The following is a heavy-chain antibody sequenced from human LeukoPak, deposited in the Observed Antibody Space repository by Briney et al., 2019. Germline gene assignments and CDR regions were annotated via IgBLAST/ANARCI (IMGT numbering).Heavy chain of an antibody. J-gene: IGHJ4*02. V-gene: IGHV3-21*01. CDR3: ARDRDGYDFDY. Sequence: MPGGSLRLACAASGFTFSSYSMNWVRQAPGKWLEWVSSISSSSYIYYADSVKGRFTISRDNAKNSLYLQMNSLRAEDTAVYYCARDRDGYDFDYWGQGTLVTVSS. CDR1: GFTFSSYS. CDR2: ISSSSYI. D-gene: IGHD5-12*01.